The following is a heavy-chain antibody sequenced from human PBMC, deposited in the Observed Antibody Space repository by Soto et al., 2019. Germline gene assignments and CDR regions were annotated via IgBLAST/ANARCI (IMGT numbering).Heavy chain of an antibody. J-gene: IGHJ4*02. CDR1: GFTFSSYG. D-gene: IGHD5-18*01. V-gene: IGHV3-74*01. Sequence: GGSLTLSCAASGFTFSSYGMHWVRQAPGKGLVWVSRINSDGSSTNYADSVKGRFTISRDNAKNTLYLQMNSLRAEDTAVYYCAKVRARRTYGYFYAYWGQGTPVTVSS. CDR3: AKVRARRTYGYFYAY. CDR2: INSDGSST.